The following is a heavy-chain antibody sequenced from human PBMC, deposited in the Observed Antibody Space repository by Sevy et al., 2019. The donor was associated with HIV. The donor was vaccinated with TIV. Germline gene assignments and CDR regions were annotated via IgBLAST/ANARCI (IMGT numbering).Heavy chain of an antibody. Sequence: GGSLRLSCAASGFTFSSYGMHWVRQAPGKGLEWVAVISYDGSNKYYADSVKGRFTISRDNSKNTLYLQMNSLRAEDTAVYYCAKGDGYNFHYYYGMDVWGQGTTVTVSS. CDR2: ISYDGSNK. J-gene: IGHJ6*02. D-gene: IGHD5-12*01. CDR1: GFTFSSYG. CDR3: AKGDGYNFHYYYGMDV. V-gene: IGHV3-30*18.